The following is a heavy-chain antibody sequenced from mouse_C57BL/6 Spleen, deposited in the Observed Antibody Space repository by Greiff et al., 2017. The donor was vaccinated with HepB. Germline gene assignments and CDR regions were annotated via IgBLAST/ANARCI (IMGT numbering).Heavy chain of an antibody. J-gene: IGHJ4*01. CDR2: IDPSDSYT. D-gene: IGHD3-3*01. CDR3: ARGTAHAMDY. V-gene: IGHV1-69*01. CDR1: GYTFTSYW. Sequence: VQLQQPGAELVMPGASVKLSCKASGYTFTSYWMHWVKQRPGQGLEWIGEIDPSDSYTNYNQKFKGKSTLTVDKSSSTAYMQLSRLTSEDSAVYYCARGTAHAMDYWGQGTSVTVSS.